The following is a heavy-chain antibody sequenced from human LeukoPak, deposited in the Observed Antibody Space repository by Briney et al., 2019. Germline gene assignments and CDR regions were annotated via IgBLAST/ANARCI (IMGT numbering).Heavy chain of an antibody. CDR2: INHSGST. CDR1: GGSFSGYY. D-gene: IGHD3-10*01. CDR3: ARGRIHYYGSGSPFDY. J-gene: IGHJ4*02. Sequence: SETLPLTCAVYGGSFSGYYWSWIRQPPGKGLEWIGEINHSGSTNYNPSLKSRVTISVDTSKNQFSLKLSSVTAADTAVYYCARGRIHYYGSGSPFDYWGQGTLVTVSS. V-gene: IGHV4-34*01.